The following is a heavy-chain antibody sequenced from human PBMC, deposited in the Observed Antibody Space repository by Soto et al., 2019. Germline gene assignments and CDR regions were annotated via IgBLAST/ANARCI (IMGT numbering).Heavy chain of an antibody. Sequence: QVQLVESGGGVVQPGRSLRLSCAASGFIFSGYAMHWVRQAPGKGLNWVAVISYDGNTKYYADSVKGRFTVSRDNSKNTLYVQMNNLSPEDTAMYYCAKETSAYEIDYWGQGTLVTVSS. CDR1: GFIFSGYA. V-gene: IGHV3-30-3*01. CDR3: AKETSAYEIDY. CDR2: ISYDGNTK. J-gene: IGHJ4*02. D-gene: IGHD5-12*01.